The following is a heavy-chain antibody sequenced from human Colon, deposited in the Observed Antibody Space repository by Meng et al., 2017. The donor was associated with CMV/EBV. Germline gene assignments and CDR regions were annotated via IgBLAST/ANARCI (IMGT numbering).Heavy chain of an antibody. D-gene: IGHD3-16*01. V-gene: IGHV1-69*10. CDR2: IIPSLGIT. CDR3: ARGGFGVIAPYYFDY. Sequence: SGGTFSSYASNWVRQAPGQGLEWLGGIIPSLGITNSAQKFQGRVTITADKSTSTAYMELSSLRSEDTAVYYCARGGFGVIAPYYFDYWGQGTLVTVSS. CDR1: GGTFSSYA. J-gene: IGHJ4*02.